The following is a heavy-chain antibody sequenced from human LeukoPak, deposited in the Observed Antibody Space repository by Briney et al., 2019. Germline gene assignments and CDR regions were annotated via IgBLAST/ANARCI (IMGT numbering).Heavy chain of an antibody. CDR2: INSDGSTT. CDR1: GFAFSSYW. D-gene: IGHD2-2*01. J-gene: IGHJ4*02. Sequence: PGGSLRLSCAASGFAFSSYWMHWVRQAPGKGLVWVSRINSDGSTTSYADSVRGRFTISRDSAKNTLYLQMNSLRVEDTAVYFCARGARGTCSSSNCYSQYWGQGTLVTVSS. CDR3: ARGARGTCSSSNCYSQY. V-gene: IGHV3-74*01.